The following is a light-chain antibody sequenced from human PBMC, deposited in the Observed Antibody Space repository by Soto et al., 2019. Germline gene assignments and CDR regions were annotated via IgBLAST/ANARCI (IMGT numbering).Light chain of an antibody. CDR1: SSNIASNY. CDR3: GTWDNSLSGEV. V-gene: IGLV1-51*01. Sequence: QSALTQPPSVSAAPGQRVTISCSGSSSNIASNYISWFQQFPGTAPKLLIYDNNKRPSGIPDRFSGSKSGTSATLDITGLQTGDEADYYCGTWDNSLSGEVFGGGTKLTVL. CDR2: DNN. J-gene: IGLJ2*01.